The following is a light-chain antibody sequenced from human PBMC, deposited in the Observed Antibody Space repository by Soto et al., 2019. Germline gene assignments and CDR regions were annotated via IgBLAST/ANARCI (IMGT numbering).Light chain of an antibody. CDR3: QQYNDWPPLT. J-gene: IGKJ4*01. CDR1: QTISTW. CDR2: DAS. Sequence: DIQVTQSPPTLSASVGDRVTITCRASQTISTWMAWYQQKPGKAPKLLVYDASTLQSGVASRFSGSGSGTEFTLTISSLQSEDFAVYYCQQYNDWPPLTFGGGTKVDNK. V-gene: IGKV1-5*01.